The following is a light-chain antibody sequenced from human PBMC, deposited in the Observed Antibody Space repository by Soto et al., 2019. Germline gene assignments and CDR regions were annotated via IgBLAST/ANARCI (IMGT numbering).Light chain of an antibody. CDR1: QSVSSS. Sequence: EIVLTQSPGTLSLSPGERATLSCRASQSVSSSLAWYQQKPGQAPRLLIYGATNRATGIPDRFSGSGSGADFTLTISRLEPEDFAVYLCQQYGSSPYTFGQGTKVDIK. J-gene: IGKJ2*01. CDR3: QQYGSSPYT. V-gene: IGKV3-20*01. CDR2: GAT.